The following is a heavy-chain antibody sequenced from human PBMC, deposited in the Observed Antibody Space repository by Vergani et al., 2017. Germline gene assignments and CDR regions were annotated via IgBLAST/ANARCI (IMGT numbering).Heavy chain of an antibody. Sequence: EVQLVQSGAEVKKPGESLKISCQISGYSFTNYWIGWVRQMPGEGLEWMGIIHPADSDTRYSPSFQGQVTISVDKSSSTAYLQRSSLRASDSAMYYCARLYGRDSSGSKYFDYWGQGTLVTVSS. V-gene: IGHV5-51*01. J-gene: IGHJ4*02. CDR3: ARLYGRDSSGSKYFDY. D-gene: IGHD3-22*01. CDR2: IHPADSDT. CDR1: GYSFTNYW.